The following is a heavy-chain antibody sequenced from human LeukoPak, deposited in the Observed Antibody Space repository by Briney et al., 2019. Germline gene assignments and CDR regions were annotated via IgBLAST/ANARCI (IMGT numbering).Heavy chain of an antibody. V-gene: IGHV4-39*01. CDR3: VRHYVLHIVGPSY. CDR1: GASISSSNFY. Sequence: SETLSLTCTVSGASISSSNFYWDWIRQSPGKGLEWIGNIYYGETTSYNPSFKSRVTISVDSSKNQFSLKVNSVTAADTAMYFCVRHYVLHIVGPSYWGQGILVTVSS. J-gene: IGHJ4*02. CDR2: IYYGETT. D-gene: IGHD1-26*01.